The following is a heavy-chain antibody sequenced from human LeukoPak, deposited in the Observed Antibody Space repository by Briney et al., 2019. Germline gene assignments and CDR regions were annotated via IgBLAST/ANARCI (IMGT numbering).Heavy chain of an antibody. Sequence: SETLSLTCAVYGGSFSGYYWSWIRQHPGKGLEWIGEINHSGSTNYNPSLKSRVTISVDTSKNQFSLKLSSVTAADTAVYYCARERRDGYKVYFDYWGQGTLVTVSS. CDR3: ARERRDGYKVYFDY. J-gene: IGHJ4*02. D-gene: IGHD5-24*01. CDR1: GGSFSGYY. CDR2: INHSGST. V-gene: IGHV4-34*01.